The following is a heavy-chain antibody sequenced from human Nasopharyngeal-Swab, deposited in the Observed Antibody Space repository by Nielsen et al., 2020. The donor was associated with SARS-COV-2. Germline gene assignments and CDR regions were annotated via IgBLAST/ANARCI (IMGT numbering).Heavy chain of an antibody. CDR2: INAGNGNT. J-gene: IGHJ3*02. V-gene: IGHV1-3*01. CDR1: GYTFTSYA. Sequence: ASVKVSCKASGYTFTSYAMHWVRQAPGQRLEWMGWINAGNGNTKYSQKFQGRVTITRDTSASTAYVELSSLRSEDTAVYYCARDRITDPDAFDIWGQGTMVTVSS. CDR3: ARDRITDPDAFDI.